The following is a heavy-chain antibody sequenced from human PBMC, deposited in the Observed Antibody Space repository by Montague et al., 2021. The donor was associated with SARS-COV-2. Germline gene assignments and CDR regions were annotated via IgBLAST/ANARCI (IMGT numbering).Heavy chain of an antibody. CDR3: ARAVTTGIDWFDP. CDR1: SGPISSHY. V-gene: IGHV4-59*11. CDR2: VNYGGST. J-gene: IGHJ5*02. D-gene: IGHD4-17*01. Sequence: SETLSLTCTVSSGPISSHYWSWIRQPPGKGLEWIGYVNYGGSTNYNPSLRSRVSISLDTSKNQSSLRLNSVTAADTAVYYCARAVTTGIDWFDPWGQGTLVIVSS.